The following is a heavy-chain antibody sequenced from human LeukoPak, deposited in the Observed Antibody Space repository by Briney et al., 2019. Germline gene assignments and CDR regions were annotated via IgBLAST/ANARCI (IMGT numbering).Heavy chain of an antibody. CDR2: IKSKTDGGTT. Sequence: GGSLRLSCAASGFTFSNAWMSWVRQAPGKGLEWVGRIKSKTDGGTTDYAAPVKGRFTISRDDSKNTLYLQMNSLKTEDTAVYYCTTDLIYYDSSGYHYYFDYWGQGTLVTVSS. V-gene: IGHV3-15*01. CDR1: GFTFSNAW. D-gene: IGHD3-22*01. CDR3: TTDLIYYDSSGYHYYFDY. J-gene: IGHJ4*02.